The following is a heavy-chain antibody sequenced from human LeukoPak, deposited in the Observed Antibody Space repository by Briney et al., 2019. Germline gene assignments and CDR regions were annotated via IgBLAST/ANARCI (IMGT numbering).Heavy chain of an antibody. CDR1: GYDFTNYW. V-gene: IGHV5-51*01. CDR3: ARRGGSGIYLLDY. D-gene: IGHD3-10*01. CDR2: INPGESHT. Sequence: GESLKISCKGSGYDFTNYWIGWVRQMPGEGLGWVGIINPGESHTIYSPSFQGQVTISAEKSITTAFLHWSSLKASDTAMYFCARRGGSGIYLLDYWGQGTLVTVSS. J-gene: IGHJ4*02.